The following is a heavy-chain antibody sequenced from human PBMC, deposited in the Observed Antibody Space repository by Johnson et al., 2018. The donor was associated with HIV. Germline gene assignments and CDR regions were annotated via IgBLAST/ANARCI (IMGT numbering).Heavy chain of an antibody. CDR3: ARSVHDYSDHLWGRDAFDI. V-gene: IGHV3-30*04. CDR1: GFAFSGYA. CDR2: ISYDGTKK. J-gene: IGHJ3*02. Sequence: QVQLVESGGGVVQPGRSLRLSCAASGFAFSGYALHWVRQAPGKGLEWVALISYDGTKKYSAGSVKGRFTISRDNSKNTLYLQMNNLRLGDTAVYYCARSVHDYSDHLWGRDAFDIWGQGTMVIVSS. D-gene: IGHD4-17*01.